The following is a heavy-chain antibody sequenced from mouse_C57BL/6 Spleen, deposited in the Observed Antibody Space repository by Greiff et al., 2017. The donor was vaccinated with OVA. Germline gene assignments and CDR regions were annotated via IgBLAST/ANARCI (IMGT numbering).Heavy chain of an antibody. CDR3: ATDYDYFDY. J-gene: IGHJ2*01. V-gene: IGHV1-26*01. D-gene: IGHD2-4*01. CDR2: INPNNGGT. CDR1: GYTFTDYY. Sequence: EVQLQQSGPELVKPGASVKISCKASGYTFTDYYMNWVKQSHGKSLEWIGDINPNNGGTSYNQKFKGKATLTVDKSSSTAYMELRSLTSEDSAVYYCATDYDYFDYWGQGTTLTVSS.